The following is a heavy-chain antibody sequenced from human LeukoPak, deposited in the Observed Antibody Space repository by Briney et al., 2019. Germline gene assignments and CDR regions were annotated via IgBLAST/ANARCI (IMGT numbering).Heavy chain of an antibody. CDR1: GYTFTGYY. D-gene: IGHD5-18*01. Sequence: ASVKVSCKASGYTFTGYYMHWVRQAPGQGLEWMGWINSNSGGTNYAQKFQGRVTMTRDMSTSTVYMELSSLRSEDTAMYYCARLGGYSYGYRYYFDYWGQGTLVTVSS. CDR2: INSNSGGT. J-gene: IGHJ4*02. V-gene: IGHV1-2*02. CDR3: ARLGGYSYGYRYYFDY.